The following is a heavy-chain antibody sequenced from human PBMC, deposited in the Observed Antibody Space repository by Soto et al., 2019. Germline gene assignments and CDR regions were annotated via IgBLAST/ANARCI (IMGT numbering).Heavy chain of an antibody. V-gene: IGHV3-15*07. CDR1: GFTFSYAW. J-gene: IGHJ4*02. CDR3: ATGREDRLY. CDR2: IKSKTDGGTT. Sequence: EVQPVESGGDLAKPGGSLRLSCAVSGFTFSYAWMNWVRQAPGKGLEWVGRIKSKTDGGTTDYAAPVKGRFTISRDDSRNMLFLQMSSLKTEDTAVYFCATGREDRLYCGPGTRVTVSS.